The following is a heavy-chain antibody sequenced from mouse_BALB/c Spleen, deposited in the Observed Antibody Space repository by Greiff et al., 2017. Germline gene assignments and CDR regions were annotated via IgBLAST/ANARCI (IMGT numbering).Heavy chain of an antibody. Sequence: EVKLVESGPGLVKPSQSLSLTCTVTGYSITSDYAWNWIRQFPGNKLEWMGYISYSGSTSYNPSLKSRISITRDTSKNQFFLQLNSVTTEDTATYYCARKDYYGSSYGYFDVWGAGTTVTVSS. V-gene: IGHV3-2*02. J-gene: IGHJ1*01. D-gene: IGHD1-1*01. CDR2: ISYSGST. CDR1: GYSITSDYA. CDR3: ARKDYYGSSYGYFDV.